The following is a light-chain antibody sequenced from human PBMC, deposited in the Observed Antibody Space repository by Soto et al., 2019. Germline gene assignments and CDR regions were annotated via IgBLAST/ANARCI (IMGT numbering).Light chain of an antibody. Sequence: EIVMTQSPATLSVSPGERATLSCRASRSVSSNLAWYQQRPGQAPRLLIYGASSRATGIPDRFSGSGSGTDFTLTISRLEPEDFAVYYCQQYGSSPRITFGQGTRLEI. V-gene: IGKV3-20*01. CDR2: GAS. CDR1: RSVSSN. CDR3: QQYGSSPRIT. J-gene: IGKJ5*01.